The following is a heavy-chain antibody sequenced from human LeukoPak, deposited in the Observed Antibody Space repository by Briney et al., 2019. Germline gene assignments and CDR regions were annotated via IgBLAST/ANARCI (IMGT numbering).Heavy chain of an antibody. CDR1: GGSISSYY. Sequence: SETLSLTCTVSGGSISSYYWSWIRQHPGKGLEWIGYIYYSGSTYYNPSLKSRVTISVDTSKNQFSLKLSSVTAADTAVYYCARGDRFGELSPGYWGQGTLVTVSS. CDR3: ARGDRFGELSPGY. D-gene: IGHD3-10*01. V-gene: IGHV4-59*06. CDR2: IYYSGST. J-gene: IGHJ4*02.